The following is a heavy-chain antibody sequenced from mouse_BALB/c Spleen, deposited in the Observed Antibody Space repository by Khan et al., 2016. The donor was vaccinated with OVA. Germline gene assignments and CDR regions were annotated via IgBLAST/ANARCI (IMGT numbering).Heavy chain of an antibody. CDR1: GYTFSNYW. CDR3: ARVKHNSRVSFEY. D-gene: IGHD1-1*01. J-gene: IGHJ2*01. Sequence: QVQLKQSGAELMKPGASVKISCKATGYTFSNYWIEWVKQRPGHGLEWIGEIFPGSGSTNYNERFKGKATFTSDTSSNTAYMQLSSLTSEDSAVFFCARVKHNSRVSFEYWGQGTILTVSA. CDR2: IFPGSGST. V-gene: IGHV1-9*01.